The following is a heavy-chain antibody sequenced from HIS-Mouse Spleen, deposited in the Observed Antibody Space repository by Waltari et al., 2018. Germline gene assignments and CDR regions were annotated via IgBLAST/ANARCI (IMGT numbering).Heavy chain of an antibody. CDR2: ISSSSSYI. CDR1: GFTFSSYS. D-gene: IGHD7-27*01. J-gene: IGHJ3*02. CDR3: ARRLLTGDAFDI. Sequence: EVQLVQSGGGLVKPGGSLRLSCAAPGFTFSSYSMNWVRQAPGKGLEWVSSISSSSSYIYYADSVKGRFTISRDNAKNSLYLQMNSLRAEDTAVYYCARRLLTGDAFDIWGQGTMVTVSS. V-gene: IGHV3-21*01.